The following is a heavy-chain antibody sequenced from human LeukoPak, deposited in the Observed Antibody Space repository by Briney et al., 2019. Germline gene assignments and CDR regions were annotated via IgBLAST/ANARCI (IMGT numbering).Heavy chain of an antibody. D-gene: IGHD5-18*01. CDR3: ARMLYSYGFDY. CDR1: GFTFSSYG. J-gene: IGHJ4*02. CDR2: ISYDGSNR. V-gene: IGHV3-30*03. Sequence: GGSLRLSCAASGFTFSSYGMHWVRQAPGKGLEWVAVISYDGSNRYYADSVKGRFTISRDNSKNTLYLQMNSLRAEDTAVYYCARMLYSYGFDYWGQGTLVTVSS.